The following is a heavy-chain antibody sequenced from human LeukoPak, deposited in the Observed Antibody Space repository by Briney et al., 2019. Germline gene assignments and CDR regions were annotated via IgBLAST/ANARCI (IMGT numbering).Heavy chain of an antibody. Sequence: GGSLRLSCAASGFTFSSYWMSWIRQAPGKGLEWVAEIKQDGSEKYYVDSVKGRFTISRDNAKNSLSLQMNSLRAEDTAVDYCARDQYGHYGSYYYYYMDVWGKGKTVTVSS. CDR3: ARDQYGHYGSYYYYYMDV. CDR1: GFTFSSYW. J-gene: IGHJ6*03. D-gene: IGHD4-17*01. V-gene: IGHV3-7*01. CDR2: IKQDGSEK.